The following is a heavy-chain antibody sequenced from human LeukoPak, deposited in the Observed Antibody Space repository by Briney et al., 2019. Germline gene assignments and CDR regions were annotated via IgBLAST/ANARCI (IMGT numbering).Heavy chain of an antibody. J-gene: IGHJ5*02. D-gene: IGHD2-21*02. V-gene: IGHV4-38-2*02. CDR3: ARRGPAGGDCYSLFDP. CDR1: GYSISSGYF. CDR2: IYYSGST. Sequence: SETLSLTCTVSGYSISSGYFWGWIRQPPGKGLECIGTIYYSGSTYYNPSLKSRVTISVDTSKNQFSLKLSSVTAADTAVYYCARRGPAGGDCYSLFDPWGQGTLVTVSS.